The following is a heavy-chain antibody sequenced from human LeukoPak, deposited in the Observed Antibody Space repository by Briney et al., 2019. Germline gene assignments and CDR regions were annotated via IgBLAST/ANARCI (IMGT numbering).Heavy chain of an antibody. J-gene: IGHJ4*02. CDR1: GGSFSGYY. Sequence: SETLSLTCAVYGGSFSGYYWSWIRQPPGKGLEWIGEINHSGSTNYNPSLKSRVTISVDTSKNQFSLKLSSVTAADTAVYYCARSSVCSGGSCYVPLDYWGQGTLVTVSS. CDR3: ARSSVCSGGSCYVPLDY. CDR2: INHSGST. D-gene: IGHD2-15*01. V-gene: IGHV4-34*01.